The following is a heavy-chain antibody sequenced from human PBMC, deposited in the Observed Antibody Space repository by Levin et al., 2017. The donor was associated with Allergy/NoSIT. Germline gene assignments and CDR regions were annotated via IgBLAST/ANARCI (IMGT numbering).Heavy chain of an antibody. J-gene: IGHJ4*02. CDR2: IIPIFGTA. V-gene: IGHV1-69*13. D-gene: IGHD3-22*01. CDR3: ARDFSAYYYESSGYSGY. CDR1: GGTFSSYA. Sequence: ASVKVSCKASGGTFSSYAISWVRQAPGQGLEWMGGIIPIFGTANYAQKFQGRVTITADESTSTAYMELSSLRSEDTAVYYCARDFSAYYYESSGYSGYWGQGTLVTVSS.